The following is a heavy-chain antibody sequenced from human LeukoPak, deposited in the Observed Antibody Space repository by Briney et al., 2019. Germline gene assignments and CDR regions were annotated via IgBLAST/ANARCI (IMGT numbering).Heavy chain of an antibody. CDR1: GFTFSTYE. V-gene: IGHV3-48*03. D-gene: IGHD7-27*01. CDR2: ISTSGTTI. J-gene: IGHJ4*02. CDR3: ARESGDLEFDY. Sequence: PGGSLRLSCAASGFTFSTYEMNWVRQAPGKGLEWVPYISTSGTTIYYADSVKGRFTISRDNAKNSLYLQMNSLRAEDTAVYYCARESGDLEFDYWGQGTLVTVSS.